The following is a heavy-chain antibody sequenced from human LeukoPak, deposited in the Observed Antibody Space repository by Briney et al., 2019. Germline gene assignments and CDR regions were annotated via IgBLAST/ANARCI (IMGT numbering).Heavy chain of an antibody. V-gene: IGHV4-34*01. CDR3: ARTIVVVPAAKISWFDP. CDR2: INHSGST. D-gene: IGHD2-2*01. CDR1: GGSFSGYY. Sequence: SETLSLTCAVYGGSFSGYYWSWIRQPPGKGLEWIGEINHSGSTNYNPSLKSRVTISVDTSKNQFSLKLSSVTAADTAVYCCARTIVVVPAAKISWFDPWGQGTLVTVSS. J-gene: IGHJ5*02.